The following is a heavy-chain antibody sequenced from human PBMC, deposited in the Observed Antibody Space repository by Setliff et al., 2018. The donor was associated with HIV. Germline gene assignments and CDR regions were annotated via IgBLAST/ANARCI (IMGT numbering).Heavy chain of an antibody. J-gene: IGHJ3*02. CDR1: GGTFSSYA. CDR2: IIPIFGTA. D-gene: IGHD6-13*01. CDR3: ARDGSSTWTGVRAFDI. Sequence: ASVKVSCKASGGTFSSYAITWVRQAPGQGLEWMGGIIPIFGTANYAQKFQGRVTITADESTSTAYMELGSLRSEDTAEYYCARDGSSTWTGVRAFDIWGQGTMVTVS. V-gene: IGHV1-69*13.